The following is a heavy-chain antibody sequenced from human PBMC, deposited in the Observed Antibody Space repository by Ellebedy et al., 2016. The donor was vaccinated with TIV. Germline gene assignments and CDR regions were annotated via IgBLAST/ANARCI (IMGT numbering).Heavy chain of an antibody. CDR2: IKEDGSEK. CDR1: GFTFSTYW. J-gene: IGHJ4*02. CDR3: VRGGPLGNS. D-gene: IGHD3-10*01. V-gene: IGHV3-7*03. Sequence: GGSLRLSCAGSGFTFSTYWMNWVRQAPRKGLEWVANIKEDGSEKYYVDSVKGRFTISRDNVKNSLYLHMNSLRAEDTAVYYCVRGGPLGNSWGQGTLVTVSS.